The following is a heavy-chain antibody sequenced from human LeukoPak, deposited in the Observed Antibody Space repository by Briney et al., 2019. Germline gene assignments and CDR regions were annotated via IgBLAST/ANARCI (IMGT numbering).Heavy chain of an antibody. Sequence: SETLSLTCTVSGGSISSYYWSWIRQPPGKGLEWIGYIYYSGSTNYNPSLKSRVTISVDTSKNQFSQKLSSVTAADTAVYYCASSYYGSGSYRDWGQGTLVTVSS. V-gene: IGHV4-59*08. CDR3: ASSYYGSGSYRD. D-gene: IGHD3-10*01. CDR1: GGSISSYY. J-gene: IGHJ4*02. CDR2: IYYSGST.